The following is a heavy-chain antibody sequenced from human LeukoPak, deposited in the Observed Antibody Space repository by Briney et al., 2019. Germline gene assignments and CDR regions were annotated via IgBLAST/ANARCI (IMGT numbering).Heavy chain of an antibody. CDR2: IYYSGST. D-gene: IGHD5-24*01. CDR1: GASISGHY. V-gene: IGHV4-59*11. Sequence: SETLSLTCTVSGASISGHYWSWIRQPPGKRLDWMVYIYYSGSTNYNPSLKSRVTISIDTSKNQFSLKLSSVTAADTAVYYCARGPTGDGYGYYFDYWGQGTLVTVSS. J-gene: IGHJ4*02. CDR3: ARGPTGDGYGYYFDY.